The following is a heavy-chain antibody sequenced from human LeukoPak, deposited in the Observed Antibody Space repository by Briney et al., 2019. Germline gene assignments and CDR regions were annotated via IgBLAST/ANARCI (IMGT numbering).Heavy chain of an antibody. V-gene: IGHV1-69*06. D-gene: IGHD3-9*01. CDR3: ARASPSDILTGYYRFNWFDP. CDR2: IIPIFGTA. J-gene: IGHJ5*02. CDR1: GGTFSSYA. Sequence: ASVKVSCKASGGTFSSYAISGVRQAPGQGLEWMGGIIPIFGTANYAQKFQGRVTITADKSTSTAYMELSSLRSEDTAVYYCARASPSDILTGYYRFNWFDPWGQGTLVTVSS.